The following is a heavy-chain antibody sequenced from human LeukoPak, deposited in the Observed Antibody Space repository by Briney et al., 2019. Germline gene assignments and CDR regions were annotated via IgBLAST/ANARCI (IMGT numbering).Heavy chain of an antibody. J-gene: IGHJ6*04. CDR3: ARRRPIWLGGEDYGLDV. Sequence: GESLRLSCAASGFNVSSHYMSWVRQAPGKGLECVSVIFSGGTTYYTDSVKGRFTISRDNSNNTVYLQIKSLKVEDTAVYYCARRRPIWLGGEDYGLDVWGKGTTVTVSS. CDR1: GFNVSSHY. CDR2: IFSGGTT. D-gene: IGHD3-10*01. V-gene: IGHV3-53*01.